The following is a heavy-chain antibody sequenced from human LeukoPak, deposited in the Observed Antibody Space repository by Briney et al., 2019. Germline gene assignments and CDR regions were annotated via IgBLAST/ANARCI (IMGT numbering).Heavy chain of an antibody. J-gene: IGHJ5*02. CDR2: IYHSGST. D-gene: IGHD2-15*01. CDR3: ARKYCSGGSCSGLYNWFDP. V-gene: IGHV4-38-2*01. Sequence: SETLSLTCAVSGYSISSGCYWGWIRQPPGKGLEWIGSIYHSGSTYYNPSLKSRVTISVDTSKNQFSLKLSSVTAADTAVYYCARKYCSGGSCSGLYNWFDPWGQGTLVTVPS. CDR1: GYSISSGCY.